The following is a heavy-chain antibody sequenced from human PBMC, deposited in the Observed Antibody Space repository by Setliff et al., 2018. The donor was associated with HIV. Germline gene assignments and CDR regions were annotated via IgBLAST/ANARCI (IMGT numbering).Heavy chain of an antibody. J-gene: IGHJ6*03. D-gene: IGHD3-22*01. CDR3: AGGRNYDSSGYGDYYYYMDV. Sequence: SVKVSCKASGGTFSSYPISWVRQAPGQGLEWMGGIIPIFGTTHYAQKFQGRVTVTADESTSTAYMQLSSLRSDDTAVYYCAGGRNYDSSGYGDYYYYMDVWGKGTTVTV. CDR1: GGTFSSYP. V-gene: IGHV1-69*13. CDR2: IIPIFGTT.